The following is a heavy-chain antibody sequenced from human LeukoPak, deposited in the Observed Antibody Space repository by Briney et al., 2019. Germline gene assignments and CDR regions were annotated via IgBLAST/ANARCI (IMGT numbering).Heavy chain of an antibody. CDR3: ARVVGGYDSKITE. CDR1: GGSFSGYY. CDR2: INHSGST. J-gene: IGHJ4*02. Sequence: SETLSLTCAVYGGSFSGYYWSWIRQPPGKGLEWIGEINHSGSTNYNPSLKSRVTISVDTSKNQFSLKLSSVTAADTAVYYCARVVGGYDSKITEWGQGTLVTVSS. D-gene: IGHD5-12*01. V-gene: IGHV4-34*01.